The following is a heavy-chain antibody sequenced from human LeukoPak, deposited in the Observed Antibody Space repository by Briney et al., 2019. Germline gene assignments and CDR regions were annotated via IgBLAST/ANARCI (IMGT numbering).Heavy chain of an antibody. CDR1: GYTFTSYG. Sequence: ASVKVSCKASGYTFTSYGISWVRQAPGQGLEWMGWINTNTGNPTYAQGFTGRFVFSLDTSVSTAYLQISSLKAEDTAAYYCARDPRSGLFDYWGQGTLVTVSS. CDR2: INTNTGNP. J-gene: IGHJ4*02. CDR3: ARDPRSGLFDY. D-gene: IGHD3-16*01. V-gene: IGHV7-4-1*02.